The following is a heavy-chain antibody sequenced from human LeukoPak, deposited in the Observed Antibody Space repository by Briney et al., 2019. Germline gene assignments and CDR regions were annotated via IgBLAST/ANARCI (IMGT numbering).Heavy chain of an antibody. J-gene: IGHJ6*04. D-gene: IGHD3-10*02. V-gene: IGHV3-48*04. CDR2: ISSSGSTI. Sequence: GGSLRLSCAASGFTFSSYWMHWVRQAPGKGLEWVSYISSSGSTIYYADSVKGRFTISRDNAKDSLYLQMNSLRAEDTAVYYCAELGITMIGGVWGKGTTVTISS. CDR1: GFTFSSYW. CDR3: AELGITMIGGV.